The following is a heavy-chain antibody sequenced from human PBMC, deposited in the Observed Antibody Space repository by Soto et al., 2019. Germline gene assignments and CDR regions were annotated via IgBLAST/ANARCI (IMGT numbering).Heavy chain of an antibody. CDR2: ISHTDRLT. CDR1: GFTFSYYE. Sequence: EVQLAESGGDLVQPGGSLRLSCVGSGFTFSYYEMNWVRPAPGKGLERVAFISHTDRLTHYPDSVKGRFTISRDNAQNSLYLEMTSLRVEDTGVYYCARDTGRASADLWGQGTLVTVSS. CDR3: ARDTGRASADL. V-gene: IGHV3-48*03. J-gene: IGHJ5*02. D-gene: IGHD6-13*01.